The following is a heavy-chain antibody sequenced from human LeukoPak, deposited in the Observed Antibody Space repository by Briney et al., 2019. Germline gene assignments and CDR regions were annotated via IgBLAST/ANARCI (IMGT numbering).Heavy chain of an antibody. Sequence: GGSLRLSCAASGFPFSNYWMSWVRQAPEKGLEWVANIKNDGSDKYYVDSVKGRFTISRDNAKSSLYLQMNSLRAEDTAVYYCARPRPGWSSVMPYFDYWGQGTLVTVSS. CDR1: GFPFSNYW. V-gene: IGHV3-7*01. CDR2: IKNDGSDK. D-gene: IGHD3-16*01. CDR3: ARPRPGWSSVMPYFDY. J-gene: IGHJ4*02.